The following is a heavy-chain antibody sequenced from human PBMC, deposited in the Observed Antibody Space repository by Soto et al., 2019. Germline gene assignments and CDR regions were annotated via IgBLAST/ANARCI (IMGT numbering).Heavy chain of an antibody. CDR3: AKLVIGYCSGNTCDDY. J-gene: IGHJ4*02. Sequence: VQLLESGGGLIQPGGSLRLSCAASGFTFSYGIHWLRQAPGKGLEWVAYISYDLSNKFYGDSVKGRFTISRDNSKNTQFLQMNSLRAEDTAVYYCAKLVIGYCSGNTCDDYWGQGTLVAVSS. D-gene: IGHD2-15*01. V-gene: IGHV3-30*18. CDR1: GFTFSYG. CDR2: ISYDLSNK.